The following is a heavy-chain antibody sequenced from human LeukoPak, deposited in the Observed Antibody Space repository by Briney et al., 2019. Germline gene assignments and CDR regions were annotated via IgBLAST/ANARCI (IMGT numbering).Heavy chain of an antibody. J-gene: IGHJ4*02. Sequence: SETLSLTCTVSGGSISGYYWSWIRQPAGKGLEWIGRIYTSGSTNYNPSLKSRVTMSVDTSKNQFSLKLSSVTAADTAVYYCATYYYDSSGYYYDDYWGQGTLVTVSS. CDR1: GGSISGYY. D-gene: IGHD3-22*01. CDR2: IYTSGST. V-gene: IGHV4-4*07. CDR3: ATYYYDSSGYYYDDY.